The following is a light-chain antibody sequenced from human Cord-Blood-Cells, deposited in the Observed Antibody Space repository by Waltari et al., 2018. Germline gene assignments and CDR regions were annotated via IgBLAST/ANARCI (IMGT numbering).Light chain of an antibody. Sequence: QSVLTQPPSASGTPGQRVTLSCSGSSSNLGRNNVNWYQQLPGTAPKLLIYSNNQRPSGVPDRFSGSKSGTSASLAISGLQSEDEADYYCAAWDDSLNVVFGGGTKLTVL. J-gene: IGLJ2*01. CDR1: SSNLGRNN. CDR2: SNN. V-gene: IGLV1-44*01. CDR3: AAWDDSLNVV.